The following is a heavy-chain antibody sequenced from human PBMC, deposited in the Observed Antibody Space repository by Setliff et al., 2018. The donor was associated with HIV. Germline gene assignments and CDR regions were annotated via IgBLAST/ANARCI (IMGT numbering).Heavy chain of an antibody. D-gene: IGHD2-15*01. CDR1: GGSVSSGTYY. CDR3: ARDGGGFASGTFDI. Sequence: SETLSLTCTVSGGSVSSGTYYWTWIRQPPGKGLEWIGYIYYSGSTNYNPSLKTRVTISADTSKNQFSLKLTSVTAADTAVYYCARDGGGFASGTFDIWGQGTKVTVSS. J-gene: IGHJ3*02. CDR2: IYYSGST. V-gene: IGHV4-61*01.